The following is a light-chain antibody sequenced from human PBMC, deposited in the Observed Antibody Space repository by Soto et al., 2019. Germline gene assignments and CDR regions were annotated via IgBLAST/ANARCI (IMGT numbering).Light chain of an antibody. J-gene: IGLJ1*01. V-gene: IGLV2-14*01. CDR3: GSYSSTDTPFV. CDR1: STDVGGYNY. Sequence: QSALAQPSSVPGSPGQSITISCTGTSTDVGGYNYVSWYQHHSGKAPKLLIYEVTNRPSGISDRFSGSKSVNTASLTISGLQAEDESDYYCGSYSSTDTPFVFGTGTKLTVL. CDR2: EVT.